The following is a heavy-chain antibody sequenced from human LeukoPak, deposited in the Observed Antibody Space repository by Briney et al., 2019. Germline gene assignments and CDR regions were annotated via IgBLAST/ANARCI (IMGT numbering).Heavy chain of an antibody. CDR1: GFTFSDYA. CDR3: AKGARKGDDYGGFFDY. D-gene: IGHD4-23*01. J-gene: IGHJ4*02. V-gene: IGHV3-30*04. Sequence: RPGGSLRLSCAAFGFTFSDYAMHWVRQAPGKGLEWVAVISYDGSYKDYAASVKGRFTVSRDNSKSTLSLQMNSLRGEDTAVYYCAKGARKGDDYGGFFDYWGQGTLVTVSS. CDR2: ISYDGSYK.